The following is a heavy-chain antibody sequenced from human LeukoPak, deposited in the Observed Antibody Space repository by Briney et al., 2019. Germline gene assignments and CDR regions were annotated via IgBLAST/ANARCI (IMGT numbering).Heavy chain of an antibody. CDR2: IKQDGSEK. Sequence: GGSLRLSCAASGFTFSSYWMSWVRQAPGKGLEWVANIKQDGSEKYYVDSVKGRFTISRDNAKNSLYLQMNSLRDEDTAVYYCAREGYDISILFDYWGQGTLVTVPS. V-gene: IGHV3-7*03. CDR3: AREGYDISILFDY. J-gene: IGHJ4*02. CDR1: GFTFSSYW. D-gene: IGHD3-9*01.